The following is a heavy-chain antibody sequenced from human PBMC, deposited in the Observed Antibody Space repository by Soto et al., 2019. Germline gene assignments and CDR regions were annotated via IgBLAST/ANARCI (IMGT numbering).Heavy chain of an antibody. CDR3: AMEGSGPGWT. Sequence: EVQLVESGGGLVQPGGSLRLSCAASGFTFSDHYMDWVRQAPGKGLEWVGRTRNKPNSYTTEYAASVRGRFTSSSDDSKHSLYLQMNSLKTEDTAVYYCAMEGSGPGWTWGQGTLVTVSS. D-gene: IGHD3-10*01. CDR1: GFTFSDHY. V-gene: IGHV3-72*01. J-gene: IGHJ5*02. CDR2: TRNKPNSYTT.